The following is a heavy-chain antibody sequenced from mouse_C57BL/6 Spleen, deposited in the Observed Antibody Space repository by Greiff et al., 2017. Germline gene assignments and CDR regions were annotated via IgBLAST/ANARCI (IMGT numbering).Heavy chain of an antibody. D-gene: IGHD2-5*01. CDR2: IWSGGST. J-gene: IGHJ3*01. V-gene: IGHV2-2*01. CDR3: ARNLDSNYPWCAY. CDR1: GFSLTSYG. Sequence: VQLQQSGPGLVQPSQSLSITCTVTGFSLTSYGVHWVRQSPGKGLEWLGVIWSGGSTDNNAAIISRLSISKDNSKSPVFFKMNSLQAHDTAIYYCARNLDSNYPWCAYWGQGTLVTVSA.